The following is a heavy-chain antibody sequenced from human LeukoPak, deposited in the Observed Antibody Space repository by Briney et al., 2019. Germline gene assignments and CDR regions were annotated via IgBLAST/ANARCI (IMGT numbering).Heavy chain of an antibody. Sequence: SETLSLTCTVSGGSISSYYWSWLRQPAGKGVEWIGRIYTSGSTNYNPSLKSRVTMSVDTSKNQFSLKLRSVTAADTAVYYCARGYNWGSPTRNFYYLDVWGKGTTVTVSS. CDR1: GGSISSYY. D-gene: IGHD7-27*01. V-gene: IGHV4-4*07. J-gene: IGHJ6*03. CDR2: IYTSGST. CDR3: ARGYNWGSPTRNFYYLDV.